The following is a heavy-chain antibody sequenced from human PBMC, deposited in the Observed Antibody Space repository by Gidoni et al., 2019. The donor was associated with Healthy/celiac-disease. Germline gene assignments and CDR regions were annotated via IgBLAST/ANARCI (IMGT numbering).Heavy chain of an antibody. D-gene: IGHD3-3*02. CDR3: ARDSADSALSDYFDY. Sequence: VHLVQSGAEVKKPGSSVKVSCKSSVGTFSSYAISWVRQAPGQGLEWMGGIIPIFGTANYAQKFQGRVTITADESTSTAYMELSSLRSEDTAVYYCARDSADSALSDYFDYWGQGTLVTVSS. J-gene: IGHJ4*02. CDR2: IIPIFGTA. V-gene: IGHV1-69*01. CDR1: VGTFSSYA.